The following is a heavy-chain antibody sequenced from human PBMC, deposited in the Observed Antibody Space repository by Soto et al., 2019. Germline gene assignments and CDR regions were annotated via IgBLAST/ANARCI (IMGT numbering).Heavy chain of an antibody. J-gene: IGHJ1*01. CDR3: ARETGENWTYEAH. CDR1: GAYISDFS. Sequence: ETLSLTFRVSGAYISDFSWSWIRQPAGKGLEWIGRITINGNTQKNPSFKSRVTMSIDTSRNHFSLNLQSATAADTALYYCARETGENWTYEAHWGPGTLVTVSS. V-gene: IGHV4-4*07. D-gene: IGHD1-7*01. CDR2: ITINGNT.